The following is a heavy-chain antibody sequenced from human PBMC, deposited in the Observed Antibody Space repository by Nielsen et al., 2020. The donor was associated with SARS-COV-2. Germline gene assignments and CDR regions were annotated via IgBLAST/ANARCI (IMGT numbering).Heavy chain of an antibody. CDR2: ISYDGSNK. Sequence: GESLKISCAASGFTFSSYGMHWVRQAPGKGLEWVAVISYDGSNKYYVDSVKGRFTISRDNSKNTLYLQMNSLRAEDTAVYYCAKDLEGTTPYWGQGTLVTVSS. J-gene: IGHJ4*02. D-gene: IGHD2/OR15-2a*01. CDR3: AKDLEGTTPY. V-gene: IGHV3-30*18. CDR1: GFTFSSYG.